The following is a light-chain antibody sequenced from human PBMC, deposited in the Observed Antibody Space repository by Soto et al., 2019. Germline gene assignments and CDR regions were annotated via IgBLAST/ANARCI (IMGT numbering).Light chain of an antibody. V-gene: IGKV3-20*01. CDR3: QQCGSSPVT. CDR2: GAS. CDR1: QSVSSY. J-gene: IGKJ1*01. Sequence: EIVLTQSPGTLSLSPGERATLSCRASQSVSSYLVWYQHKPGQAPRLLIYGASSRATGIPDRFSGSGSGTDFTLTISRLEPEDFAVYFCQQCGSSPVTFGQGTKVEIK.